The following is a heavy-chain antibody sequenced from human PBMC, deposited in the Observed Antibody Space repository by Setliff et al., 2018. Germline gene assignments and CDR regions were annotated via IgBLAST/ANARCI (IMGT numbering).Heavy chain of an antibody. Sequence: SETLSLTCAVYGGSFSGYYWSWLRQPPGKGLEWIGEINHSGSTNYNPSLKSRVTISVDTSKNQFSLKLSSVTAADTAVYYCARGGYSRGPPVYYFDYWGQGTLVTVSS. V-gene: IGHV4-34*01. J-gene: IGHJ4*02. CDR3: ARGGYSRGPPVYYFDY. D-gene: IGHD5-12*01. CDR1: GGSFSGYY. CDR2: INHSGST.